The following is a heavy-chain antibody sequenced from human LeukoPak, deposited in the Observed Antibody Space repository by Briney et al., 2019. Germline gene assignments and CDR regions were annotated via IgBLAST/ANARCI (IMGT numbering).Heavy chain of an antibody. Sequence: GGSLRLSCAASGFTFSSYSMNWVRQAPGKGLEWVSSISSSSSYIYYADSVKGRFTISRDNAKNSLFLQMNSLRAEDTAVYYCARDWDCSGGSCRWRFWDYWGQGTLVTVSS. V-gene: IGHV3-21*01. D-gene: IGHD2-15*01. CDR2: ISSSSSYI. CDR1: GFTFSSYS. J-gene: IGHJ4*02. CDR3: ARDWDCSGGSCRWRFWDY.